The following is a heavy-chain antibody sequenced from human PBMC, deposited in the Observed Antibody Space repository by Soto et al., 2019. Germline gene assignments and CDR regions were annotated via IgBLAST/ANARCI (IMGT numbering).Heavy chain of an antibody. Sequence: GGSLRLSCAASGFTFSSYSMNWVRQAPGKGLEWVSSISSSSSYIYYADSVKGRFTISRDNAKNSLYLQMNSLRAEDTAVYYCARALIGAARLPIGYWGQGTLVTVSS. D-gene: IGHD6-6*01. CDR1: GFTFSSYS. V-gene: IGHV3-21*01. CDR3: ARALIGAARLPIGY. CDR2: ISSSSSYI. J-gene: IGHJ4*02.